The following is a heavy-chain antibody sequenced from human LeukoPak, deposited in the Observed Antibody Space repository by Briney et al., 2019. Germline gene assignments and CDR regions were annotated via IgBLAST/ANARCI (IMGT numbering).Heavy chain of an antibody. CDR3: ARDRISINALDM. Sequence: SETLSLTCTVSGASISGHYLTWLRQPPGKGLEWIGYISHIGSTNYNPSLKSRVTISVDTSKNQFSLRLTSVTAADTAVYYCARDRISINALDMWGQGTMVTVSS. CDR1: GASISGHY. D-gene: IGHD1-14*01. V-gene: IGHV4-59*11. J-gene: IGHJ3*02. CDR2: ISHIGST.